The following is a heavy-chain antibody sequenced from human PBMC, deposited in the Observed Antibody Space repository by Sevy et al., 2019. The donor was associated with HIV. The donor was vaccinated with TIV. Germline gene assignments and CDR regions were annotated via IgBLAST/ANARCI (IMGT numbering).Heavy chain of an antibody. Sequence: ASVNVSCKASGYTFTGYYMHWVRQAPGQGLEWMGWINPNSGDTNYAQKFQGRVTMTRDRSIGTAYMELSRLRSDDTAVYYCARSRANSPRYSSSWYLGYWGQGTLVTVSS. CDR2: INPNSGDT. V-gene: IGHV1-2*02. D-gene: IGHD6-13*01. J-gene: IGHJ4*02. CDR1: GYTFTGYY. CDR3: ARSRANSPRYSSSWYLGY.